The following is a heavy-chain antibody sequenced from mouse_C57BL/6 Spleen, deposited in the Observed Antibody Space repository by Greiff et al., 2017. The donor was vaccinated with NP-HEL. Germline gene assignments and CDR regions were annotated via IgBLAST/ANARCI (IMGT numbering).Heavy chain of an antibody. D-gene: IGHD1-1*01. V-gene: IGHV5-17*01. CDR3: ARPVVDSWFAY. CDR2: ISSGSSTI. Sequence: EVKLMESGGGLVKPGGSLKLSCAASGFTFSDYGMNWVRQAPEKGLEWVAYISSGSSTIYYADTVKGRFTLSRDNAKNTLFLQMTSLRSEDTAMYYCARPVVDSWFAYWGQGTLVTVSA. CDR1: GFTFSDYG. J-gene: IGHJ3*01.